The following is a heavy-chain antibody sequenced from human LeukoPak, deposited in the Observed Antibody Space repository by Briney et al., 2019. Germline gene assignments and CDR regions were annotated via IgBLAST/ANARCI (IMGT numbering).Heavy chain of an antibody. CDR3: ARDWCATNGLD. V-gene: IGHV3-7*01. Sequence: GGSLRLSCAASGFTFSNYWMGWVRQAPGKGLEWVANIKQDGSTRYYANSVKGRFTVSRDNAKNSLFLQMNSLRAEDTAVYYCARDWCATNGLDWGQGTQVTVSS. CDR2: IKQDGSTR. CDR1: GFTFSNYW. J-gene: IGHJ4*02. D-gene: IGHD5-12*01.